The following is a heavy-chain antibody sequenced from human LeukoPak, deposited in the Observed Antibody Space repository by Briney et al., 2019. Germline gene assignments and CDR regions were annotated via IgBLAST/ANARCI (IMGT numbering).Heavy chain of an antibody. CDR2: FDPEDGET. J-gene: IGHJ4*02. Sequence: ASVKVSCKVSGYTLTELSMHWVRQAPGKGLEWMGGFDPEDGETIYAQKFQGRVTMTEDTSTDTAYMELSSLRSEDTAVYYCATDTGSTWSFDYWGQGTLVTVSS. CDR3: ATDTGSTWSFDY. V-gene: IGHV1-24*01. CDR1: GYTLTELS. D-gene: IGHD6-13*01.